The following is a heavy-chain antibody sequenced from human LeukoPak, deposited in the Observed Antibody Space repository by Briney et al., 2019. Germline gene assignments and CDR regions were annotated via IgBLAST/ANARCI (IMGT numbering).Heavy chain of an antibody. Sequence: PSEALSLTCTVSGGSITNTDCYWGWIRQPPGKGLERLASIYYSGSTYYSPSLKSRLTISLDTSKNQFSLKLTSVTAADTAVYYCARQVYGSNWSRHFGSWGRGTLVTVSS. CDR3: ARQVYGSNWSRHFGS. CDR2: IYYSGST. J-gene: IGHJ4*01. CDR1: GGSITNTDCY. D-gene: IGHD4-11*01. V-gene: IGHV4-39*01.